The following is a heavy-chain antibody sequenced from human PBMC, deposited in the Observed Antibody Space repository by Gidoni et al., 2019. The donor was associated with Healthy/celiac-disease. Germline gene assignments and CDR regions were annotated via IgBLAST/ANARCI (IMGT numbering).Heavy chain of an antibody. J-gene: IGHJ3*02. CDR2: IYYSGST. V-gene: IGHV4-59*01. Sequence: QVQLQESGPGLVKPSETLSLTCTVSGGSISSYYWSWIRQPPGKGLEWIGYIYYSGSTNYNPSLKSRVTISVDTSKNQFSLKLSSVTAADTAVYYCARDFVSAHYGGNSGDAFDIWGQGTMVTVSS. CDR3: ARDFVSAHYGGNSGDAFDI. CDR1: GGSISSYY. D-gene: IGHD4-17*01.